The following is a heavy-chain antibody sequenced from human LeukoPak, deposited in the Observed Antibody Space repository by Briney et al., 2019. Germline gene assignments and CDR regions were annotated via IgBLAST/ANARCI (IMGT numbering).Heavy chain of an antibody. D-gene: IGHD5-12*01. J-gene: IGHJ4*02. Sequence: GGSLRLSCAASRFTFNIYSMSWVRQAPGKGLEWASVIGGSNGITFYVGSVKGRFTISRDNSKDTLYLQMNSLRAEDTAVYYCARNENSGWGYFDYWGQGTLVTVSS. CDR3: ARNENSGWGYFDY. V-gene: IGHV3-23*01. CDR2: IGGSNGIT. CDR1: RFTFNIYS.